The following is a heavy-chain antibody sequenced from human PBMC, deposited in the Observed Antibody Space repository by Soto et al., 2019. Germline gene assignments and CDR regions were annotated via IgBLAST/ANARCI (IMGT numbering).Heavy chain of an antibody. Sequence: PSETLSLTCNVSGGPIKTGDYYWNWIRQPPGKGLEWIGYVFYSGATNYSPSLKSRAAISMDTSKNQFSLSLTSVTAADTAVYYWARAGFSYGHLLFWGQGIRVTVSS. CDR2: VFYSGAT. J-gene: IGHJ4*02. CDR3: ARAGFSYGHLLF. CDR1: GGPIKTGDYY. D-gene: IGHD3-10*01. V-gene: IGHV4-30-4*01.